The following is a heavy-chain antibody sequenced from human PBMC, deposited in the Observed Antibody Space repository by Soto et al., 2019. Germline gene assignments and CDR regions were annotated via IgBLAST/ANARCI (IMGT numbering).Heavy chain of an antibody. CDR1: GFTFSSYS. Sequence: RLSCAASGFTFSSYSMSWIRQAPGKGLEWVSYISSSGSTIYYADSVKGRFTISRDNAKNSLYLQMNSLRAEDTAVYYCARGQDDILTVYAYWGQGTLVTVSS. V-gene: IGHV3-11*01. CDR2: ISSSGSTI. CDR3: ARGQDDILTVYAY. J-gene: IGHJ4*02. D-gene: IGHD3-9*01.